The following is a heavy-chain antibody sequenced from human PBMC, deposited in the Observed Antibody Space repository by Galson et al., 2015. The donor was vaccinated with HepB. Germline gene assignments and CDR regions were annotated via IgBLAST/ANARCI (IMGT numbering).Heavy chain of an antibody. CDR3: ARDIAVAGTFVFGAGFDY. D-gene: IGHD6-19*01. Sequence: SVKVSCKASGGTFSSYTISWVRQAPGQGLEWMGRIIPILGIANYAQKFQGRVTITADKSTSTAYMELSSLRSEDTAVYYCARDIAVAGTFVFGAGFDYWGQGTLVTVSS. J-gene: IGHJ4*02. CDR2: IIPILGIA. CDR1: GGTFSSYT. V-gene: IGHV1-69*04.